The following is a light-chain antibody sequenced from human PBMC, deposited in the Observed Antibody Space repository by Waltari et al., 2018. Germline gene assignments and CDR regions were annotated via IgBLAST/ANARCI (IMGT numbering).Light chain of an antibody. CDR1: QRIGNS. V-gene: IGKV3-15*01. Sequence: ETVVTQSPATLSMSPGERAPLTCRTSQRIGNSLAWYQQRPGQAPRLPIYRASTRDTGIPDRFSGSGSETEFTLTIGSLQSEDVAVYYCQQYNNWPPGTFGQGTRLEI. J-gene: IGKJ1*01. CDR2: RAS. CDR3: QQYNNWPPGT.